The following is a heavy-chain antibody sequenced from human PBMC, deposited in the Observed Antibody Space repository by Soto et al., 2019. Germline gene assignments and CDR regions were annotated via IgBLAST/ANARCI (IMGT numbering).Heavy chain of an antibody. CDR2: ISYEGSNT. J-gene: IGHJ6*02. D-gene: IGHD1-1*01. CDR1: GFTFDTYG. CDR3: ARVTPGNNLYYFSGLDV. Sequence: QVHLVESGGGVAQPGRSLRLSCVASGFTFDTYGIHWVRQAPGKGLQWVALISYEGSNTYYADSVRGRFTISRDNSKNTLYLQMNDLRPDDTGVYYCARVTPGNNLYYFSGLDVWGRGTSVTVSS. V-gene: IGHV3-30-3*01.